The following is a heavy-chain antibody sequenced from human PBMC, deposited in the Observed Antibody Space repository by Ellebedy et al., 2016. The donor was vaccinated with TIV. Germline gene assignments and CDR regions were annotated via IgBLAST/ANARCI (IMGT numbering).Heavy chain of an antibody. CDR1: GSSLKNHI. Sequence: PGGSLRLSCVVSGSSLKNHIITWVRQAPGKGLEWVSVISGIDGSTYYSDSVKGRFFISLDNSKNTVFLQLNSLRDEDTALYFCGREGHTSGRCGAYDIWGQGTMVTVAS. V-gene: IGHV3-23*01. CDR2: ISGIDGST. D-gene: IGHD6-19*01. J-gene: IGHJ3*02. CDR3: GREGHTSGRCGAYDI.